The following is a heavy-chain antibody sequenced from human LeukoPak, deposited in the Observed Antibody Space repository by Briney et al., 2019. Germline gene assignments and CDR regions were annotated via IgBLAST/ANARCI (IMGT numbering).Heavy chain of an antibody. CDR2: INPKNGDT. CDR3: VRDPPAYPCTSTRCYPEVDY. V-gene: IGHV1-2*02. D-gene: IGHD2-2*01. Sequence: ASVKVSCKASGYTFTGNYIHWVRQAPGQRLEWMGWINPKNGDTNSAQTFQGRVTLTRDTSISTAYMELSSLKSDDTAVYYCVRDPPAYPCTSTRCYPEVDYWGQGTLVTVSS. CDR1: GYTFTGNY. J-gene: IGHJ4*02.